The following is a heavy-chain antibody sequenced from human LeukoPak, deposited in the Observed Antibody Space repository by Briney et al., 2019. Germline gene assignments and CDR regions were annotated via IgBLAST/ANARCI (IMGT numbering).Heavy chain of an antibody. Sequence: GGTLRLSCAASGFTFSSYGMNWVRQAPGKGLEWVSAISGSGGSTYYADSVKGRFTISRDNSKNTLYLQMNSLRAEDTAVYYCAKGSGWAYYYYYMDVWGKGTTVTISS. CDR3: AKGSGWAYYYYYMDV. CDR1: GFTFSSYG. J-gene: IGHJ6*03. V-gene: IGHV3-23*01. CDR2: ISGSGGST. D-gene: IGHD6-19*01.